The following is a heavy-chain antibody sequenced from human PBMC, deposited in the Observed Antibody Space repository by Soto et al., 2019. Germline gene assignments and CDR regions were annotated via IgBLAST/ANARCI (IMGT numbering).Heavy chain of an antibody. CDR1: GFAFQNHG. CDR3: ARKPHCQYWYFGL. CDR2: ISGSGVNA. V-gene: IGHV3-20*01. J-gene: IGHJ2*01. Sequence: EVQLVESGGSVIRPGGSLRLSCAASGFAFQNHGMAWVGQVPGKGLEWVAGISGSGVNAGYADSVKGRFTISRDNGDNSLYLEINNLGVEGTAIYHWARKPHCQYWYFGLWGRGALVAVSS.